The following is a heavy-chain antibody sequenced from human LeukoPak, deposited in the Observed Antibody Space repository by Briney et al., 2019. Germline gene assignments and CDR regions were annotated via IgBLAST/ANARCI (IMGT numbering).Heavy chain of an antibody. D-gene: IGHD4-23*01. CDR3: AKDLVPYGGNSYYFDY. J-gene: IGHJ4*02. CDR1: GFTFSSYG. V-gene: IGHV3-23*01. Sequence: HSGGSLRLSCAASGFTFSSYGMSWVRQAPGKGLEWVSAISGSGGSTYYADSVKGRSTISRDNSKNTLYLQMNSLRAEDTAVYYCAKDLVPYGGNSYYFDYWGQGTLVTVSS. CDR2: ISGSGGST.